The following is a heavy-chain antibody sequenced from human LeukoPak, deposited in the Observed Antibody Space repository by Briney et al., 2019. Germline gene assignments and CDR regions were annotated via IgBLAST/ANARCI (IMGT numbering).Heavy chain of an antibody. CDR1: GGSISSSTYY. J-gene: IGHJ4*02. CDR2: IYYSGST. CDR3: ATSNYSDSSGYSFDY. Sequence: SETLSLTCTVAGGSISSSTYYWGCIRQPPGKGLEWIGTIYYSGSTYYNPSLQSRVTISVDTSKNQFSLKLSSVTAADTAVYYCATSNYSDSSGYSFDYWRQGTLVTVSS. V-gene: IGHV4-39*07. D-gene: IGHD3-22*01.